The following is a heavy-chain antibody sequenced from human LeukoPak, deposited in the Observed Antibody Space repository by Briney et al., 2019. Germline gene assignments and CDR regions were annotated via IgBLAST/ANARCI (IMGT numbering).Heavy chain of an antibody. J-gene: IGHJ6*02. Sequence: GSLRLSCAASGFTLRTYSMNWVRKAPGKGLEWVSYISGGSSTIYYADFVKGRFTISRDNAKNSPYLEMNSLRAEDTAVFYCARDRGDHYGMDVWGQGTTVTVSS. CDR1: GFTLRTYS. CDR2: ISGGSSTI. V-gene: IGHV3-48*01. D-gene: IGHD3-16*01. CDR3: ARDRGDHYGMDV.